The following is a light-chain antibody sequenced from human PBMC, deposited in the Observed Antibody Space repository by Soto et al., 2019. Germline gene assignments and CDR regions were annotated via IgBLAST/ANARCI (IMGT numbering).Light chain of an antibody. CDR2: EAS. J-gene: IGKJ1*01. CDR3: QQYNNWPPYT. V-gene: IGKV3-15*01. CDR1: QSVSSN. Sequence: EIVMTQSPATLSVSPGERATLSCRASQSVSSNLVWYQQTPGQAPRLLIYEASTRATGIPARFSGSGSGTEFTLTITSLQSEDFAVYYCQQYNNWPPYTFGQGTKVDIK.